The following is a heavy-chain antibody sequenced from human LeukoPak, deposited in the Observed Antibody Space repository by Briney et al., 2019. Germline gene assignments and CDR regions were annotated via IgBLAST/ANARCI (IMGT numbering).Heavy chain of an antibody. CDR2: ISSSSSYI. CDR1: GFTFSSYS. Sequence: GGSLRLSCAASGFTFSSYSMYWVRQAPGKGLEWVSSISSSSSYIYYADSVKGRFTISRDNAKNSLYLQMNSLRAEDTAVYYCARGMLAYGDYEGHDAFDIWGQGTMVTVSS. V-gene: IGHV3-21*01. J-gene: IGHJ3*02. D-gene: IGHD4-17*01. CDR3: ARGMLAYGDYEGHDAFDI.